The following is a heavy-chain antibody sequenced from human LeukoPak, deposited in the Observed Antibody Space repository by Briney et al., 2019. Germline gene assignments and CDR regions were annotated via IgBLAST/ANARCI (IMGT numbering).Heavy chain of an antibody. CDR3: ARGRDWNCAFDY. V-gene: IGHV1-18*01. Sequence: GASVKVSCKASGDTFTSYGITWVRQAPGQGLEWMGWISTYNGNTNYAQKLQGRVTMTTDTSTSTAYMELRSLKSDDTAVYYCARGRDWNCAFDYWGQGTLVTVSS. CDR2: ISTYNGNT. J-gene: IGHJ4*02. CDR1: GDTFTSYG. D-gene: IGHD1-7*01.